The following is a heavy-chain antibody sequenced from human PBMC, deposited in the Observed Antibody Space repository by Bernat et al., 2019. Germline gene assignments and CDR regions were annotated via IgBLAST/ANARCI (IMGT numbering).Heavy chain of an antibody. V-gene: IGHV2-26*01. J-gene: IGHJ4*02. CDR2: IFSNDGK. D-gene: IGHD3-3*01. CDR1: GFSLSSARMG. Sequence: QVTLKESGPVLVKPTETLTLACTVSGFSLSSARMGVSWIRQPPGKALEWLAQIFSNDGKSYSTSLKSRLTISKDTSKSQVVLTMTNVDPVDTATYYCARIRFLEWLFRYFDYWGQGILVTVSS. CDR3: ARIRFLEWLFRYFDY.